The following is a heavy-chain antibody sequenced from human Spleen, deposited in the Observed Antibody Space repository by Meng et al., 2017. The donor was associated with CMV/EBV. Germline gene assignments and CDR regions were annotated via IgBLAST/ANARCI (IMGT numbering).Heavy chain of an antibody. J-gene: IGHJ2*01. V-gene: IGHV1-2*02. CDR3: ARTYDLTYWYFDL. CDR1: GYTFTGYY. D-gene: IGHD3-22*01. Sequence: ASVKVSCKASGYTFTGYYMHWVRQAPGQGLEWMGWINPNSGGTNYAQKFQGSVTMTRDTSISTAYMDLSRLRSDDTAVYYCARTYDLTYWYFDLWGRGTLVTVSS. CDR2: INPNSGGT.